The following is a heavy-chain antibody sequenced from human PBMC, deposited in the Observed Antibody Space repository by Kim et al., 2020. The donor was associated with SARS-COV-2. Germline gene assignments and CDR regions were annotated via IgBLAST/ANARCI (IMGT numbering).Heavy chain of an antibody. Sequence: GGSLRLSCAASGFTLSNYWMHWVRQAPGKGLVWVSRINSDGSSTNYADSVKGRFTISRDNAKNTLYLQMNSLRAEDTAVYSCARDVNDYDQHWYFDLWGRGTLVTVSS. J-gene: IGHJ2*01. V-gene: IGHV3-74*01. CDR3: ARDVNDYDQHWYFDL. CDR2: INSDGSST. CDR1: GFTLSNYW. D-gene: IGHD3-22*01.